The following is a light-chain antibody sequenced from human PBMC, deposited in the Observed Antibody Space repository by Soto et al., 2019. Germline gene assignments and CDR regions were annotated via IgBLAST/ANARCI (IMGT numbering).Light chain of an antibody. CDR3: QQSYRTPIT. CDR2: AAS. Sequence: DIQMTQSPSSLSASVGDRVTITCRASQSISSHLNWYQQKPGKAPTFIIYAASSLQSGVPSRFSGSGYGTDFTLTISSLQIEDFATYYCQQSYRTPITFGQGTRLEIK. V-gene: IGKV1-39*01. CDR1: QSISSH. J-gene: IGKJ5*01.